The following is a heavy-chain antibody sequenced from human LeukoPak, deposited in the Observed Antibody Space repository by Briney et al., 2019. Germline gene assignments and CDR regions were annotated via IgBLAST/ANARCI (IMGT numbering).Heavy chain of an antibody. Sequence: PSETLSLTCTVSGGSISSSTYYWGWIRQSPGEGLEWIGSIYYSGTTYYNPSVKSRVTISVDTSKNQFSLKLSSVTAADTAVYYCARLSVWSGYYLDWGQGTLVTVSS. CDR3: ARLSVWSGYYLD. J-gene: IGHJ4*02. D-gene: IGHD3-3*01. V-gene: IGHV4-39*01. CDR1: GGSISSSTYY. CDR2: IYYSGTT.